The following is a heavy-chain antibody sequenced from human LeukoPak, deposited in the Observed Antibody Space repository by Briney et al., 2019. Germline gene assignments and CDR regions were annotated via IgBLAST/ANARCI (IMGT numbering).Heavy chain of an antibody. D-gene: IGHD6-13*01. J-gene: IGHJ4*02. CDR3: ARQVAAAGRIHDY. Sequence: SETLSLTCTVSGGSISSDTYYWSWIRQPAGKGLEWIGRIYTSGSTNYNPSLKSRVTISIDTSKNQFSLKLSSVTAADTALYYCARQVAAAGRIHDYWGQGTLVTVSS. CDR1: GGSISSDTYY. CDR2: IYTSGST. V-gene: IGHV4-61*02.